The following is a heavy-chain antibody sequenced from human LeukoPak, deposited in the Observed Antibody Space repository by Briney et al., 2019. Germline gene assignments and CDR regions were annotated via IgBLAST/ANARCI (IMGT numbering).Heavy chain of an antibody. CDR1: GGSFSGYY. Sequence: SETLSLTCAVYGGSFSGYYWGWTRQPPGKGLEWFGSISYSGGTAYNPSLRSRVTISVDTSKNQFSLKVNSVTAADTAVYYCAREVEYYDSSGYRPHAFDIWGQGTLVTVSA. CDR2: ISYSGGT. D-gene: IGHD3-22*01. J-gene: IGHJ3*02. CDR3: AREVEYYDSSGYRPHAFDI. V-gene: IGHV4-34*01.